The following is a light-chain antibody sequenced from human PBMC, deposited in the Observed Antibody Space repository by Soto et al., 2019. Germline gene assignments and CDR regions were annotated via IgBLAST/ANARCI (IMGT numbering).Light chain of an antibody. CDR1: STDVGGYNA. Sequence: QSALSQPASVSESPGQTITLSCTGTSTDVGGYNAVSWYQHHPGKAPKLIIYEVTHRPSGVSDRFSASKSGNTASLTISGLQAEDEADYYCNSFRVSHLYVFGTGTKVTVL. J-gene: IGLJ1*01. V-gene: IGLV2-14*01. CDR2: EVT. CDR3: NSFRVSHLYV.